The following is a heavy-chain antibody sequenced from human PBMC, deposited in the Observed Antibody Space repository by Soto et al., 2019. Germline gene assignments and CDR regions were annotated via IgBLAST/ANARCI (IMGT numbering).Heavy chain of an antibody. V-gene: IGHV4-39*01. CDR2: IYYSGST. CDR3: ASRSKSRLGSIGGARDYYYYGMDG. J-gene: IGHJ6*02. CDR1: GGSISSSSYY. Sequence: PSETLSLTCTVSGGSISSSSYYWGWIRQPPGKGLEWIGSIYYSGSTYYNPSLKSRVTISVDTSKNQFSLKLSSVTAADTAVYYCASRSKSRLGSIGGARDYYYYGMDGWGQGTTVTVSS. D-gene: IGHD1-26*01.